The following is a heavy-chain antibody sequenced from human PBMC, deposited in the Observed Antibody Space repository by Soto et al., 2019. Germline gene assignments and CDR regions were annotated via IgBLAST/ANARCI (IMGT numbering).Heavy chain of an antibody. J-gene: IGHJ4*02. CDR3: ARAGVTPDFFDY. Sequence: EVQLVETGGGLIQPGGSLRLSCAASGFSVRTNYMSWVRQAPGKGLEWVSVFESGGSIYYADSVKGRFIISRDYAKNTVYLQMNSLRAEDTAVYYCARAGVTPDFFDYWCQGTLVTVSS. D-gene: IGHD2-21*02. V-gene: IGHV3-53*02. CDR1: GFSVRTNY. CDR2: FESGGSI.